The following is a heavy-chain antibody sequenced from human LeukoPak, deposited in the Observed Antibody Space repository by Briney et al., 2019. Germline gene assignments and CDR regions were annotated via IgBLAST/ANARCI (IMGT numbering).Heavy chain of an antibody. CDR1: GFTFSSYW. CDR2: IKQDGSEK. Sequence: GGSLRLSCAASGFTFSSYWMSWVRQAPGKGLEWEANIKQDGSEKYYVDSVKGRFTISRDNVKNSLYLQMSSLRAEDTAVYYCARDSSSWYYYYYYGMDVWGKGTTVTVSS. V-gene: IGHV3-7*03. J-gene: IGHJ6*04. CDR3: ARDSSSWYYYYYYGMDV. D-gene: IGHD6-13*01.